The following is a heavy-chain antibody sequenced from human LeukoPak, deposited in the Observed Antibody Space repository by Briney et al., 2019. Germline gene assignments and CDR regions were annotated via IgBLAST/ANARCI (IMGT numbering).Heavy chain of an antibody. CDR3: ARGIRLSSAIQLLDY. D-gene: IGHD2-2*01. Sequence: ASVKVSCTASGYTFTSYAMHWVRQAPGQRLEWMGWINAGNGNTKYSQKFQGRVTITADESTSTAYMELSSLRSEDTAVYYCARGIRLSSAIQLLDYWGQGTLVTVSS. V-gene: IGHV1-3*01. CDR1: GYTFTSYA. J-gene: IGHJ4*02. CDR2: INAGNGNT.